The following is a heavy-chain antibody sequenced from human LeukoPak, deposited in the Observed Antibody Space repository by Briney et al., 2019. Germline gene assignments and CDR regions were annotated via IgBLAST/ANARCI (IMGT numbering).Heavy chain of an antibody. V-gene: IGHV4-4*07. CDR2: IYTSGST. D-gene: IGHD3-22*01. Sequence: SETLSLTCTVSGDSISSFYWSWIRQPAGKGLEWIGRIYTSGSTNYNPSLKSRVTISVDTSKNQFSLKLRSVTAADTAVYYCARVTGYVIEDYFDYWGQGTLVTVSS. CDR1: GDSISSFY. CDR3: ARVTGYVIEDYFDY. J-gene: IGHJ4*02.